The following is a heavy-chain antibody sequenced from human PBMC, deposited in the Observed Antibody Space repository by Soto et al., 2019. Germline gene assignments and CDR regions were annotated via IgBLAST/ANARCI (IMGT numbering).Heavy chain of an antibody. CDR2: ISSSSSYI. J-gene: IGHJ4*02. V-gene: IGHV3-21*01. CDR3: ARELLQAAIVGIDY. D-gene: IGHD2-2*01. Sequence: PGGSLRLSCAASGFTFSSYSMNWVRQAPGKGLEWVSSISSSSSYIYYADSAKGRFTISRDNAKNSLYLQMNSLRAEDTAVYYCARELLQAAIVGIDYWGQGTLVTVSS. CDR1: GFTFSSYS.